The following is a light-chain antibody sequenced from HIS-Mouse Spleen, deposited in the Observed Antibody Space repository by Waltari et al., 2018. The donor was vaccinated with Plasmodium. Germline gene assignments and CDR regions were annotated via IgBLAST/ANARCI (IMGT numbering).Light chain of an antibody. V-gene: IGKV1-8*01. CDR3: QQYYSYPLT. Sequence: AIRLTQSPSSFSASTVDRVTITCRASQGISSYLAWYQQKPGKAPKLLIYAASTLQSGVPSRFSGSGSGTDFTLTISCLQSEDFATYYCQQYYSYPLTFGGGTKVEIK. CDR1: QGISSY. J-gene: IGKJ4*01. CDR2: AAS.